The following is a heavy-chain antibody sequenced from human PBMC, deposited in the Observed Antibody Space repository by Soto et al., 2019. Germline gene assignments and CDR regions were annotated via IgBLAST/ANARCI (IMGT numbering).Heavy chain of an antibody. J-gene: IGHJ4*02. CDR1: GFTFSDYY. Sequence: GGSLRLSCAASGFTFSDYYMSWIRQAPGKGLDWLSYSSASGTFTRYADSVKGRFSISRANAKNSLYLQINSLRGEDTAIYYCARSGDNYNLLDYWGQGTPVTVSS. CDR3: ARSGDNYNLLDY. CDR2: SSASGTFT. D-gene: IGHD1-1*01. V-gene: IGHV3-11*06.